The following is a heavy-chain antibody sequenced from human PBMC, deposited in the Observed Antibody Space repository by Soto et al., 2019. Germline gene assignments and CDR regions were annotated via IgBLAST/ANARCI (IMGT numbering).Heavy chain of an antibody. J-gene: IGHJ4*02. Sequence: GSVKVSCKASGYPFTSYYMHWVRQAPGQGLEWIGIINPSGGSTSYAQKFQGRVTMTRDTSTSTVYMELSSLRSEDTAVYYCARDWKVYCSSNSCSNFDYWGQGTLVTVSS. CDR2: INPSGGST. V-gene: IGHV1-46*01. CDR3: ARDWKVYCSSNSCSNFDY. CDR1: GYPFTSYY. D-gene: IGHD2-2*01.